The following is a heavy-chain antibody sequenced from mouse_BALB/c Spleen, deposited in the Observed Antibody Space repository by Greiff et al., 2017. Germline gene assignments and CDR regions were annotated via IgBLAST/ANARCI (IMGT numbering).Heavy chain of an antibody. D-gene: IGHD2-1*01. CDR3: ARYGNYRNWYFDV. CDR1: GYSITSDYA. J-gene: IGHJ1*01. Sequence: EVMLVESGPGLVKPSQSLSLTCTVTGYSITSDYAWNWIRQFPGNKLEWMGYISYSGSTSYNPSLKSRISITRDTSKNQFFLQLNSVTTEDTATYHCARYGNYRNWYFDVWGAGTTVTVSS. V-gene: IGHV3-2*02. CDR2: ISYSGST.